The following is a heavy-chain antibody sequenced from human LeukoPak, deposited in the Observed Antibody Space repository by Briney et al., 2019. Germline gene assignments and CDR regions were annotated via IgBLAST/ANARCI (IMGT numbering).Heavy chain of an antibody. Sequence: GTSLRLSCVVAGFSFSGHGFPWVRQAPGRGLEYVSGISKSGDITHYVDSVKGRFTISRDNSKNTLYFQMNSLRAEDTALYYCATEGFYYWGPGTPVTVSS. CDR3: ATEGFYY. CDR2: ISKSGDIT. V-gene: IGHV3-23*01. J-gene: IGHJ4*02. CDR1: GFSFSGHG.